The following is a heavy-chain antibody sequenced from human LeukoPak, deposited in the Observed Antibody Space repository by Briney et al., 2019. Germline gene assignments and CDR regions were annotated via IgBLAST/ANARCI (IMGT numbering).Heavy chain of an antibody. V-gene: IGHV3-15*01. CDR2: IKSKTDGGTT. CDR1: GFTFSNAW. D-gene: IGHD1-26*01. J-gene: IGHJ3*02. CDR3: TTSYRGDSAFDI. Sequence: GGSLRLSCAAPGFTFSNAWMGWVRQPPGRGLEWVGRIKSKTDGGTTDYAAPVKGRFTISRDDSKNTLYLQMNSLKTEDTAVYYCTTSYRGDSAFDIWGQGTMVTVSS.